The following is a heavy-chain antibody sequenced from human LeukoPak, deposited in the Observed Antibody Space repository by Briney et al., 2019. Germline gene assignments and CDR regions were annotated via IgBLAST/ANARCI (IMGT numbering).Heavy chain of an antibody. J-gene: IGHJ4*02. CDR2: ITSSSYI. CDR3: ARHVVAVGFDY. D-gene: IGHD3-22*01. V-gene: IGHV3-21*01. CDR1: GFTFSSYT. Sequence: GGSLRLSCAASGFTFSSYTMNWVRQAPGKGLEWVSSITSSSYIYYADSVKGRFTISRDNAKNSLYLQMNSLRAEDTAVYYCARHVVAVGFDYWGQGTLVTVSS.